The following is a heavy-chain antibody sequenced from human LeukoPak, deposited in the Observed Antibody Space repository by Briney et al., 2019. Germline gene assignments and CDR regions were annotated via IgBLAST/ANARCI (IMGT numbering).Heavy chain of an antibody. V-gene: IGHV1-46*01. CDR3: ARTWIHEAYNWFDP. Sequence: ASVKVSCKASGYIFTSYNIYWVRQAPGQGLEWMGIINPSGGSTNYAQKFQGRVTLTRDMSTSTVYMELSSLRSEDTAVYYCARTWIHEAYNWFDPWGQGTLVTVSS. J-gene: IGHJ5*02. CDR2: INPSGGST. D-gene: IGHD5-18*01. CDR1: GYIFTSYN.